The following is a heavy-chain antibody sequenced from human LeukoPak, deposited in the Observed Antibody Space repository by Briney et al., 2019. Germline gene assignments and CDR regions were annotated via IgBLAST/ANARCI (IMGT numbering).Heavy chain of an antibody. J-gene: IGHJ5*02. CDR3: ARLSSGPDA. D-gene: IGHD3-22*01. V-gene: IGHV4-34*01. Sequence: AETLSLTCTVYGGSFSDYYWTWIRQPPGKWLEWIGEINHSGRTNYNASLRSRVTISIDTSMEQFSLKLSSVTAADSAVYYCARLSSGPDAWGQGTLVTVSS. CDR2: INHSGRT. CDR1: GGSFSDYY.